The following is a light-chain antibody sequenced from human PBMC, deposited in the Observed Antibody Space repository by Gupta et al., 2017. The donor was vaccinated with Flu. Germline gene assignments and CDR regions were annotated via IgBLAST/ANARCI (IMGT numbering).Light chain of an antibody. V-gene: IGKV3-11*01. CDR1: QSVNIY. CDR3: QQRSGLPRYT. Sequence: IVLTQSPATLSLSPGDRAILSCRASQSVNIYLAWYQQKPGQPPRLLMFDASKRAAGIPDRFRGSGSGTDFTLTISTLEPEDFAVYDCQQRSGLPRYTFGQGTKLE. J-gene: IGKJ2*01. CDR2: DAS.